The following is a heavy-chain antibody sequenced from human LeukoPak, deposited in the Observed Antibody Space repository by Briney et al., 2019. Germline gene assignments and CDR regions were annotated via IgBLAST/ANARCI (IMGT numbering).Heavy chain of an antibody. CDR2: IRQDGGEK. D-gene: IGHD1-26*01. CDR1: GFTFSSYW. V-gene: IGHV3-7*03. Sequence: GGSLRLSCAASGFTFSSYWMTWVRQAPGKGLEWVANIRQDGGEKYYVDFVKGRFTISRDNAKNSLHLQMNSLRAEDTAVYYCAKDRTYSGSYWGQGTLVTVSS. CDR3: AKDRTYSGSY. J-gene: IGHJ4*02.